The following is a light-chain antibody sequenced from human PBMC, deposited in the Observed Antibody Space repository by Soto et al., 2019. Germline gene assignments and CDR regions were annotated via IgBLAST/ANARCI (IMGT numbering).Light chain of an antibody. CDR2: KAS. Sequence: DVQMTESPSALSASVGYRVTITCRASQSISSWLAWYQQKPGKAPKLLIYKASSLESGVPSRFSGGGSGTEFTLTISSLQPEDFATYYCQQYNSYPSTFGQGTKLDIK. V-gene: IGKV1-5*03. CDR1: QSISSW. J-gene: IGKJ3*01. CDR3: QQYNSYPST.